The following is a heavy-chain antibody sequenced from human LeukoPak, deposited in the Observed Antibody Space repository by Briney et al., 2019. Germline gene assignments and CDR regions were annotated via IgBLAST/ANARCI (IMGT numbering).Heavy chain of an antibody. D-gene: IGHD3-22*01. J-gene: IGHJ4*02. CDR3: AKSAYYDASGYYREYYFDY. CDR1: GFGFSNYA. V-gene: IGHV3-23*01. Sequence: GGSLRLSCVPSGFGFSNYAMSWVRQAPGKGLEWVSSISGSGGSTHYADSVKGRFTISRDKTKNTLYMQMNSLRAEDTAVYYCAKSAYYDASGYYREYYFDYWGQGTLVTVSS. CDR2: ISGSGGST.